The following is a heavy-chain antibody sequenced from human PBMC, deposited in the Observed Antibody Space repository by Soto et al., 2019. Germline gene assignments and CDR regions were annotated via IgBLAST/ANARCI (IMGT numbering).Heavy chain of an antibody. CDR2: IYHSGDS. Sequence: SETLSLTCTFSGGSIISDGYYWSWIRQHPGKGLEYIGYIYHSGDSYYTPSLGRRVTISVDTSENQFSLHLRSVTAADTAVYYCARENDKSGYTNNWLDPWGQGIPVSVSS. CDR1: GGSIISDGYY. CDR3: ARENDKSGYTNNWLDP. D-gene: IGHD3-3*01. J-gene: IGHJ5*02. V-gene: IGHV4-31*03.